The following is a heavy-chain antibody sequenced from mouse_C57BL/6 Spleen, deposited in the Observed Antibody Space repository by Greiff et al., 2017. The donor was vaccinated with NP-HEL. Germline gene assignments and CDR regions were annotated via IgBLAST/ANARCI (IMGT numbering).Heavy chain of an antibody. CDR1: GYTFTSYW. CDR3: ARLGYGNYVFAY. D-gene: IGHD2-1*01. J-gene: IGHJ3*01. Sequence: QVQLKQPGAELVRPGSSVKLSCKASGYTFTSYWMHWVKQRPIQGLEWIGNIDPSDSETHYNQKFKDKATLTVDKSSSTAYMQLSSLTSEDSAVYYCARLGYGNYVFAYWGQGTLVTVSA. V-gene: IGHV1-52*01. CDR2: IDPSDSET.